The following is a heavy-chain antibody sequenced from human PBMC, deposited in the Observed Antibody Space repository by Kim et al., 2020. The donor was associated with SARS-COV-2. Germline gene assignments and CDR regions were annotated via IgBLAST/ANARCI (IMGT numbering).Heavy chain of an antibody. V-gene: IGHV3-30*18. J-gene: IGHJ3*01. Sequence: GGSLRLSCAASGFTFNNFGMHWVRQAPGKGLEWVAVISYEGSKKHYADSVNGRFTISRDSFKNTMSLQMSGLTAEDTAKYYCAKAKVFLWFCKFHHDAFDLWGKGTRVTVSS. D-gene: IGHD3-10*01. CDR1: GFTFNNFG. CDR3: AKAKVFLWFCKFHHDAFDL. CDR2: ISYEGSKK.